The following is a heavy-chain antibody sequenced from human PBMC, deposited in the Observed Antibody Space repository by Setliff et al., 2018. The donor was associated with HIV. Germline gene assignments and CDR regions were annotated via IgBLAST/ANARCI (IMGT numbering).Heavy chain of an antibody. J-gene: IGHJ3*02. D-gene: IGHD3-10*02. CDR1: GFTFSNFA. CDR3: AKVFVFGVDAFDI. Sequence: GGSLRLSCTASGFTFSNFAITWVRQAPGKGLEWVSAIGGSGFGTYYADSVKGRFTISRDNSKNTLYLQMNSLRAEDTAIYYCAKVFVFGVDAFDIWDQGTMVTVSS. V-gene: IGHV3-23*01. CDR2: IGGSGFGT.